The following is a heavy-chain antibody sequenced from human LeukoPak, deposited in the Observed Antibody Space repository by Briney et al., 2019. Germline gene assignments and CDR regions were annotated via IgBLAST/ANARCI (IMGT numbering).Heavy chain of an antibody. CDR3: AKDENTHFDY. CDR1: GYTFTGYY. V-gene: IGHV1-2*02. Sequence: GALVKVSCKASGYTFTGYYMHWVRQAPGQRLEWMGWINPNRGGTNYAQKFQGRVTMTRDTSISTAYMELSSLTSDDTAVYYCAKDENTHFDYWGQGILVTVSS. D-gene: IGHD2-15*01. CDR2: INPNRGGT. J-gene: IGHJ4*02.